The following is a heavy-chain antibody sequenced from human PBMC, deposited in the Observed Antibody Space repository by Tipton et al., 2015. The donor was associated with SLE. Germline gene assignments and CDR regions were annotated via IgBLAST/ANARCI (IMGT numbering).Heavy chain of an antibody. J-gene: IGHJ3*02. Sequence: TLSLTCTVSGYAITSRYFWGWIRQPPGKGLEWIGYIYYSGSTYYNPSLKSRVTISADTSNNQFSLKVNSVTAADTAVYYCARGSDRSGYFGAFDIWAQGTMVTVSS. D-gene: IGHD3-22*01. V-gene: IGHV4-38-2*02. CDR2: IYYSGST. CDR3: ARGSDRSGYFGAFDI. CDR1: GYAITSRYF.